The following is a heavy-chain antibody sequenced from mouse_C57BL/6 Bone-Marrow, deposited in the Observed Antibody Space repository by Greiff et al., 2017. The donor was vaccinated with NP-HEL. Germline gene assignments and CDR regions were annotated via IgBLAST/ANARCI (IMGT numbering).Heavy chain of an antibody. CDR1: GFSFNTYA. Sequence: EVKLMESGGGLVQPKGSLKLSCAASGFSFNTYAMNWVRQAPGKGLEWVARIRSKSNNYATYYADSVKDRFTISRDDSESMLYLQMNNLKTEDTAMYYCVRGHYYSNYWYFDVWGTGTTVTVSS. V-gene: IGHV10-1*01. J-gene: IGHJ1*03. CDR2: IRSKSNNYAT. CDR3: VRGHYYSNYWYFDV. D-gene: IGHD2-5*01.